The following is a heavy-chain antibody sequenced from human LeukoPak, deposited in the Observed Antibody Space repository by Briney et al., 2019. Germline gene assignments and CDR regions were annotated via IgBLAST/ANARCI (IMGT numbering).Heavy chain of an antibody. V-gene: IGHV3-48*03. D-gene: IGHD6-19*01. CDR2: IDSSGSLI. CDR1: GFTFSTYE. Sequence: PGGSLRLSCAASGFTFSTYEINWVRQAPGKGLEWVSYIDSSGSLIYYADSVKGRFTVSRDNAHNSLYLQMNSLRAEDTAVYYCAKGAGYSSGWYLWFDPWGQGTLVTVSS. J-gene: IGHJ5*02. CDR3: AKGAGYSSGWYLWFDP.